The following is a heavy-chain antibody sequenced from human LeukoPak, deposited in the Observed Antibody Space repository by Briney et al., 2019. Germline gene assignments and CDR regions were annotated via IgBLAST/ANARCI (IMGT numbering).Heavy chain of an antibody. Sequence: MGIIYPGDSDTRYSPSFQGQVTISADKSISTAYLQWSSLKASDTAMYYCARADFGGAPYWGQGTLVTVSS. CDR3: ARADFGGAPY. J-gene: IGHJ4*02. V-gene: IGHV5-51*01. D-gene: IGHD3-16*01. CDR2: IYPGDSDT.